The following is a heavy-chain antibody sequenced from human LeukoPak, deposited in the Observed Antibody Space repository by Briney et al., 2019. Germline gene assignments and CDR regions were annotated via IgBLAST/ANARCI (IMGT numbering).Heavy chain of an antibody. J-gene: IGHJ4*02. CDR1: GFTFSSYS. CDR3: EAYSSSSQDDY. CDR2: ISTSSTI. D-gene: IGHD6-6*01. Sequence: PGGSLRLSCAASGFTFSSYSMNLVRQAPGKGLEWVSYISTSSTIYYADSVKGRFTISRDNAKNSLYLQMNSLRDEDTAVYYCEAYSSSSQDDYWGQGNLVTVSS. V-gene: IGHV3-48*02.